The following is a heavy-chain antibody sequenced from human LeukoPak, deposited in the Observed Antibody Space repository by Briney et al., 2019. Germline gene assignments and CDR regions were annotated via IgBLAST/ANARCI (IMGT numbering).Heavy chain of an antibody. CDR2: IYTSGST. CDR1: GGSISSGSYY. V-gene: IGHV4-61*02. D-gene: IGHD1-26*01. CDR3: AKSGGSGLIDY. J-gene: IGHJ4*02. Sequence: SQTLSLACTVSGGSISSGSYYWSWIRQHPGKGLEWIGRIYTSGSTNYNPSLKSRVTISVDTSKNQFSLKLSSVTAADTAVYYCAKSGGSGLIDYWGQGTLVTVSS.